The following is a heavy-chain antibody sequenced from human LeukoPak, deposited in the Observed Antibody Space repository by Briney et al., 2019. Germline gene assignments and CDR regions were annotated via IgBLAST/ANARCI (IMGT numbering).Heavy chain of an antibody. D-gene: IGHD2-2*01. CDR2: IKPDGSEK. CDR3: ARMSSYCDY. V-gene: IGHV3-7*01. J-gene: IGHJ4*02. CDR1: GFTFSSHH. Sequence: GGSLRLSCVASGFTFSSHHMNWVRQTPGKGLESVATIKPDGSEKYHVDSVKGRFTISRDNAKSSLYLQMNSLRAEDTGVYFCARMSSYCDYWGQGTLVTVSS.